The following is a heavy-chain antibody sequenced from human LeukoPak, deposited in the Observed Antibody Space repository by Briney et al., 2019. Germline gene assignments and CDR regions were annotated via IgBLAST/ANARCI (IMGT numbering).Heavy chain of an antibody. CDR1: GFTFSSYA. Sequence: PGRSLRLSCAASGFTFSSYAMNWVRQAPGKGLEWVSAISGSSDTIYYADSVKGRFTISRDNSENTLYLQMNSLRAEDTAVYYCAREFPSILNWGQGTLVTVSS. J-gene: IGHJ4*02. V-gene: IGHV3-23*01. CDR2: ISGSSDTI. D-gene: IGHD2-21*01. CDR3: AREFPSILN.